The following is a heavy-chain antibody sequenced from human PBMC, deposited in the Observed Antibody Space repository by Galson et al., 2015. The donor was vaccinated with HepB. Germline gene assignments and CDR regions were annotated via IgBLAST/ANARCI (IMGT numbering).Heavy chain of an antibody. J-gene: IGHJ4*02. CDR2: ISYDGSNK. D-gene: IGHD1-7*01. CDR1: GFTFSSYA. V-gene: IGHV3-30-3*01. Sequence: SLRLSCAASGFTFSSYAMHWVRQAPGKGLEWVAVISYDGSNKYYADSVKGRFTISRDNSKNTLYLQMNSLRAEDTAVYYCARDNWNYGRPGDYWGQGILVTVSS. CDR3: ARDNWNYGRPGDY.